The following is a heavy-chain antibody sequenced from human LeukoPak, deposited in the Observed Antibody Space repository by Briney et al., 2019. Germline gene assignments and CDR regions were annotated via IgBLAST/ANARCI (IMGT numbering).Heavy chain of an antibody. CDR3: ARVNYYALDY. CDR1: GFTFSNSW. V-gene: IGHV3-7*02. Sequence: PGGSLRLSCIVSGFTFSNSWMNWVRQAPGKGLEWVANIKQDGFTRYYVDSVKGRFTISRDNAENSLYLQMNSLRDEDTAVYYCARVNYYALDYWGQGALVTVSS. D-gene: IGHD3-10*01. CDR2: IKQDGFTR. J-gene: IGHJ4*02.